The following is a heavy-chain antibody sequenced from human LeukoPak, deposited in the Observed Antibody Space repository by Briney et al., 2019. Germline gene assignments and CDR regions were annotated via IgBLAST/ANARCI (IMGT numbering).Heavy chain of an antibody. CDR2: IYYSGST. CDR3: ARGKVVVISLYYFDY. Sequence: PSETLSLTCTVSGGPISSYYWSWIRQPPGKGLEWIGYIYYSGSTNYNPSLKSRVTISVDTSKNQFSLKLSSVTAADTAVYYCARGKVVVISLYYFDYWGQGTLVTVSS. CDR1: GGPISSYY. V-gene: IGHV4-59*01. D-gene: IGHD3-22*01. J-gene: IGHJ4*02.